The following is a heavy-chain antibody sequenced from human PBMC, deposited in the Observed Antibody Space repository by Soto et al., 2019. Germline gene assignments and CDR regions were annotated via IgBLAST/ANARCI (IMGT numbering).Heavy chain of an antibody. CDR2: IYYSGST. J-gene: IGHJ4*02. V-gene: IGHV4-30-4*02. D-gene: IGHD3-10*01. CDR3: AIILINYYRLDY. CDR1: GGSISSGAYY. Sequence: PSETLSLTCTVSGGSISSGAYYWSWIRQPPGKGLEWIGHIYYSGSTYYNPSLKSRSGISVDSSKSQVSLKLSSGTAADPGVYFCAIILINYYRLDYWGQGALVTVSS.